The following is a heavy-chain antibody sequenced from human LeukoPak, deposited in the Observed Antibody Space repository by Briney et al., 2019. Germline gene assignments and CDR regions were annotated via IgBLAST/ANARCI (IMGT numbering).Heavy chain of an antibody. V-gene: IGHV3-30*18. Sequence: PGGSLRLSCAASGFTFSSYGMHWVRQAPGKGLEWVAVISYDGSNKYYADSVKGRFTISRDNSKNTLYLQMNSLRTGDTAVYYCAKVKSPVTIGWPLFDIWGQGTMVTVSS. D-gene: IGHD5-24*01. CDR2: ISYDGSNK. J-gene: IGHJ3*02. CDR3: AKVKSPVTIGWPLFDI. CDR1: GFTFSSYG.